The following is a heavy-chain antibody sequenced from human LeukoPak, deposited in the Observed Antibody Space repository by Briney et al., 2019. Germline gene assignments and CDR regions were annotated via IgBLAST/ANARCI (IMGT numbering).Heavy chain of an antibody. J-gene: IGHJ3*02. D-gene: IGHD2-8*01. CDR1: GFTFNSYW. Sequence: GGALRLSCAASGFTFNSYWMHWVRQAPGKGLVWVSRINSDGSGTSDADFVKGRFTISRDNSKNTLYLQMNSLRAEDTAMYYCARDRLTNDAFDIWGQGTMVTVSS. V-gene: IGHV3-74*01. CDR2: INSDGSGT. CDR3: ARDRLTNDAFDI.